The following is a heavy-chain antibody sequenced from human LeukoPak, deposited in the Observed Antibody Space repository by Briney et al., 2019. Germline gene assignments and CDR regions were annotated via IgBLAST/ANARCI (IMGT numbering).Heavy chain of an antibody. CDR3: MREFADTQYFDN. Sequence: ASVKVSCKTSGYTFTSYYMNWVRQAPGQGLEWMWIVRVGTDTTKYAQKLQGRVTMARDTSTSTVYMELSSLRSEDTAVYYCMREFADTQYFDNWGQGHVFPVSS. V-gene: IGHV1-46*04. J-gene: IGHJ4*02. CDR2: VRVGTDTT. D-gene: IGHD4-11*01. CDR1: GYTFTSYY.